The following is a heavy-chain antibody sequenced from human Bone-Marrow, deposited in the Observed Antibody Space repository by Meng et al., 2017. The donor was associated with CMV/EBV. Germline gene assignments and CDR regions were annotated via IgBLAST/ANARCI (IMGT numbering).Heavy chain of an antibody. V-gene: IGHV4-39*01. CDR1: GGSISSSSYY. CDR3: ARGYYDYLHGLDP. D-gene: IGHD3-3*01. CDR2: IYYSEST. J-gene: IGHJ5*01. Sequence: GSLRLSCTVSGGSISSSSYYWGWIRQPPGKGLEWIGNIYYSESTYYNPSLKSRVTISVDTSKNQFPLRLSSVTAADTAVYYCARGYYDYLHGLDPWGQGTLVTVSS.